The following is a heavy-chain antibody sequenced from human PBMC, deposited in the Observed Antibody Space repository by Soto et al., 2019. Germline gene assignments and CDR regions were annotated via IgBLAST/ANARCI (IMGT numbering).Heavy chain of an antibody. Sequence: SETLSLTCTVSGGSISSGGYYWSWIRQHPGKGLEWIGYIYYSGSTYYNPSLKSRVTISVDTSKNQFSLKLSSVTAADTAVYYCARETKKYCSGGSCFCDWFDPWGQGTLVTVSS. CDR1: GGSISSGGYY. CDR3: ARETKKYCSGGSCFCDWFDP. CDR2: IYYSGST. V-gene: IGHV4-31*03. J-gene: IGHJ5*02. D-gene: IGHD2-15*01.